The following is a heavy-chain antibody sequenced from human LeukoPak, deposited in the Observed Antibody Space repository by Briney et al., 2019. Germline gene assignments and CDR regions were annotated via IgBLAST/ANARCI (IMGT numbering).Heavy chain of an antibody. D-gene: IGHD3-3*01. CDR3: ASGYYYDFWSGSGADY. V-gene: IGHV3-7*01. J-gene: IGHJ4*02. CDR1: GFTFSSYW. CDR2: IKQDGSEK. Sequence: GGSLRLSCAASGFTFSSYWMSWVRQAPGKGLEWVANIKQDGSEKYYVDSVKGRFTISRDNAKNSLYLQMNSLRAEDTAVYYCASGYYYDFWSGSGADYWGQGTLVTVSS.